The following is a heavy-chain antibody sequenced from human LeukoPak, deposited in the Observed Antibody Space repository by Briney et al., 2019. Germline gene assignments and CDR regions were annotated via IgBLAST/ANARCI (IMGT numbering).Heavy chain of an antibody. CDR3: AREDYDFWSGYCP. J-gene: IGHJ5*02. CDR1: GFTFSSYS. CDR2: ISSSSSYI. D-gene: IGHD3-3*01. V-gene: IGHV3-21*01. Sequence: GGSLRLSCAAAGFTFSSYSMNWVRQAPGKGLEWVSSISSSSSYIYYADSVKGRFTISRDNAKNSLYLQMNSLRAEDTAVYYCAREDYDFWSGYCPWGQGTLVTVSS.